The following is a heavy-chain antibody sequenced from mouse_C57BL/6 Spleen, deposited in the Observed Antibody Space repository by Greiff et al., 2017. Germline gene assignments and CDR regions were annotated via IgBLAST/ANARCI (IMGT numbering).Heavy chain of an antibody. Sequence: QVQLQQSGAELVRPGTSVKLSCKASGYTFTSYWMHWVKQRPGQGLEWIGVIDPSDSYTNYNQKFKGKATLTVDTSSSTAYMQLSSLTSEDSAVYYGARSYGSSFPWFAYWGQGTLVTVSA. CDR2: IDPSDSYT. CDR1: GYTFTSYW. D-gene: IGHD1-1*01. CDR3: ARSYGSSFPWFAY. V-gene: IGHV1-59*01. J-gene: IGHJ3*01.